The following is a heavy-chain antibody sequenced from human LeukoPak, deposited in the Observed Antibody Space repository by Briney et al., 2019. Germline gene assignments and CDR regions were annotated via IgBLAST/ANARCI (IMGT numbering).Heavy chain of an antibody. CDR3: AGRYCSSTSCYQH. V-gene: IGHV4-38-2*02. J-gene: IGHJ1*01. CDR1: GYSISSGYY. CDR2: IYHSGST. Sequence: SETLSLTCTVSGYSISSGYYWGWIRQPPGKGLEWIGSIYHSGSTYYNPSLKSRVTISVDTSKNQFPLKLSSVTAADTAVYYCAGRYCSSTSCYQHWGQGTLVTVSS. D-gene: IGHD2-2*01.